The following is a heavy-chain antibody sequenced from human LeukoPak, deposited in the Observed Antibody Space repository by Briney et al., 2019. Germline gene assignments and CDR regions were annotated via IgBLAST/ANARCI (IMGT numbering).Heavy chain of an antibody. CDR3: ARGQAQQWLVSPWNYYYMDV. J-gene: IGHJ6*03. V-gene: IGHV3-21*01. Sequence: PGGSLRLSCAASGFTFSNYWMTWVRQAPGKGLEWVSSISSSSSYIYYADSLKGRFTISRDNAKNSLYLQMNSLRAEDTAVYYCARGQAQQWLVSPWNYYYMDVWGKGTTVTISS. D-gene: IGHD6-19*01. CDR1: GFTFSNYW. CDR2: ISSSSSYI.